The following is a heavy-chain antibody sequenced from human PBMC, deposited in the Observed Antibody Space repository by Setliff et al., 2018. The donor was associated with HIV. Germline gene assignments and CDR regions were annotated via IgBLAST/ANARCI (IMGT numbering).Heavy chain of an antibody. V-gene: IGHV4-59*01. CDR1: GGSISTYY. CDR2: IYFTGSS. CDR3: ARVQMAYAAFDV. J-gene: IGHJ3*01. Sequence: SESLSLTCTVSGGSISTYYWSWIRQPPGKGLEWIGSIYFTGSSDNNPSLKSRVTLSVDTSKHQFSLKLSSVTAADTAVYYCARVQMAYAAFDVWGQGTMVTVSS. D-gene: IGHD4-17*01.